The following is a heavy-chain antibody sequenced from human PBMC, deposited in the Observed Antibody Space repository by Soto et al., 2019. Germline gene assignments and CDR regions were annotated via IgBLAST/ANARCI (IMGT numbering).Heavy chain of an antibody. Sequence: QMQLRESGPGLVKPSGTLSLTCTVYGDSITNNHWWTWVRQSPGKGPEMIGEIYHTGHANYNPSLNSRVAISVEKSKNKFSLTLNSVTAADTAVYYCASKWGPYYYGLDVWGQGTTGTVSS. CDR3: ASKWGPYYYGLDV. D-gene: IGHD7-27*01. J-gene: IGHJ6*02. CDR2: IYHTGHA. CDR1: GDSITNNHW. V-gene: IGHV4-4*02.